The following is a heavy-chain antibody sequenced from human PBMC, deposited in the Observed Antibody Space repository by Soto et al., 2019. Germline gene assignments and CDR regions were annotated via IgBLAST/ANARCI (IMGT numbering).Heavy chain of an antibody. CDR2: IYHSGST. V-gene: IGHV4-30-2*01. J-gene: IGHJ5*02. CDR1: GGSISSGGYS. Sequence: LSLTCAVSGGSISSGGYSWSWIRQPPGKGLEWIGYIYHSGSTYYNPSLKSRVTISVDRSKNQFSLELSSVTAADTAVYYCARLQLELNWFDPWGQGTLVTVSS. CDR3: ARLQLELNWFDP. D-gene: IGHD1-7*01.